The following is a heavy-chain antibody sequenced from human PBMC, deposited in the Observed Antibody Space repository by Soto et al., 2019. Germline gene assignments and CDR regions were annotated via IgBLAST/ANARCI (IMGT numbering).Heavy chain of an antibody. CDR2: ISYDGSRK. V-gene: IGHV3-30*18. J-gene: IGHJ4*02. D-gene: IGHD2-21*01. Sequence: QVQLVESGGGVVQPGRSLTLSCAASGVTFTSYGMHWVRQAPGKGLEWVAVISYDGSRKFYADSVKSRFTISRDNSKNTLEMPMNSLSAEDTAVYYCAKDWCWCWSYFDSWGQGTLVTVSS. CDR1: GVTFTSYG. CDR3: AKDWCWCWSYFDS.